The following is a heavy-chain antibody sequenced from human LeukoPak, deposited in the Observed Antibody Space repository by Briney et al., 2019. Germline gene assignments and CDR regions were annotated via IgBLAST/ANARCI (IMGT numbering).Heavy chain of an antibody. J-gene: IGHJ6*02. CDR3: VRGWFLSVWSYHWDV. CDR2: IKEDGSEK. CDR1: GFTFSNYW. V-gene: IGHV3-7*01. D-gene: IGHD3-10*01. Sequence: GGSLRLSCAASGFTFSNYWMTWVRQAPGKGLEWVANIKEDGSEKYYVDSVKGRFTISRDDAKNSLYLEINSLRVEDTAIYYCVRGWFLSVWSYHWDVWGQGTTVTVSS.